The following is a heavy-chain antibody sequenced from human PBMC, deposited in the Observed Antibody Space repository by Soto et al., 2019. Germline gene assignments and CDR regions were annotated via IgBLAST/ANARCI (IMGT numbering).Heavy chain of an antibody. D-gene: IGHD3-3*01. CDR2: INPSGGST. CDR3: ARDGRGEVYYDFWSGYLGYYYYYMDV. CDR1: GYTFTSYY. Sequence: QVQLVQSGAEVKKPGASVKVSCKASGYTFTSYYMHWVRQAAGQGLEWMGMINPSGGSTSYAQKFQGRVTMTRDTSTSTVYMELSSLRSEDTAVYYCARDGRGEVYYDFWSGYLGYYYYYMDVWGKGTTVTVSS. J-gene: IGHJ6*03. V-gene: IGHV1-46*03.